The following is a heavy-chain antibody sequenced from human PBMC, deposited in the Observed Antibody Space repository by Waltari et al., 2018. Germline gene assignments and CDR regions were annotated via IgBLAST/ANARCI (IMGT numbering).Heavy chain of an antibody. CDR3: AREPIVGATAFWYFDL. D-gene: IGHD1-26*01. CDR1: GSSISSGYY. J-gene: IGHJ2*01. Sequence: QVQLQESGPGLVKPSETMSLTCTVSGSSISSGYYWGWIRQPPGKGLEWIGRIYHSGSTYYNPSLKSRVTISVDTSKNQFSLKLSSVTAADTAVYYCAREPIVGATAFWYFDLWGRGTLVTVSS. CDR2: IYHSGST. V-gene: IGHV4-38-2*02.